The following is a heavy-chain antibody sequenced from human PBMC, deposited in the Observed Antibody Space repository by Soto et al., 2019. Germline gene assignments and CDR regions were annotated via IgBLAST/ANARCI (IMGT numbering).Heavy chain of an antibody. CDR2: IYYSGST. V-gene: IGHV4-59*01. CDR3: ARVTYSSGWLNFDS. J-gene: IGHJ4*02. CDR1: GGSISSYY. Sequence: SETLSLSCTVSGGSISSYYWSWIRQPPGKGLEWIGYIYYSGSTNYNPSLKSRVTISVDTSKNQFSLKLSSVTAADTAVYYCARVTYSSGWLNFDSWGQGTLVTVS. D-gene: IGHD6-19*01.